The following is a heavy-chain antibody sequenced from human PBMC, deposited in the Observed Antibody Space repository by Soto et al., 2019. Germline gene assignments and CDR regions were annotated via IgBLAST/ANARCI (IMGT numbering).Heavy chain of an antibody. CDR2: IYYSGST. V-gene: IGHV4-59*01. J-gene: IGHJ6*02. Sequence: PSETLSLTCTVSGGSISSYYWSWIRQPPGKGLEWIGYIYYSGSTNYNPSLKSRVTISVDTSKNQFSLKLSSVTAADTAVYYCARTIAAASGGYYYYGMDVWGQGTTVTVSS. CDR1: GGSISSYY. CDR3: ARTIAAASGGYYYYGMDV. D-gene: IGHD6-13*01.